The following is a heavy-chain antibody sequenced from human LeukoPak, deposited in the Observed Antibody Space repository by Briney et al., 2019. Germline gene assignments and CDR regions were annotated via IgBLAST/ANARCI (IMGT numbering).Heavy chain of an antibody. V-gene: IGHV4-4*02. CDR2: VNLQGST. J-gene: IGHJ4*02. Sequence: PSETLSLTCGVSGGSISNTNWWTWFRQPPGKGPEWIGEVNLQGSTNYNPSLKSRVAISVDKSENHISLKLTSVTAADTAVYYCAREGGPYRPLDYSGQGTLVTVAS. CDR1: GGSISNTNW. CDR3: AREGGPYRPLDY.